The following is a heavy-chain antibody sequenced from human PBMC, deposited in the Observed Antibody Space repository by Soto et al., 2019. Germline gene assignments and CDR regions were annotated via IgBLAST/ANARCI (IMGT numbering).Heavy chain of an antibody. CDR3: ARLVVVAPVANA. Sequence: PSETLSLTWSVSGGSISYNSYYWGWIRQPPGKGLEWVGGIFYTGTTYYSPSLKDRVSISVDTSKNSFSLNPTSVTAADTAVYFCARLVVVAPVANAWGQGILVTAPQ. CDR2: IFYTGTT. V-gene: IGHV4-39*02. CDR1: GGSISYNSYY. J-gene: IGHJ5*02. D-gene: IGHD2-2*01.